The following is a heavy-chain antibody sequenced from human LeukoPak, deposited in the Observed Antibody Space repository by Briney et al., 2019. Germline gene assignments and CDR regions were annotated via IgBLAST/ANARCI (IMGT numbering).Heavy chain of an antibody. J-gene: IGHJ3*02. CDR2: INPNSGGT. Sequence: ASVKVSCKASGYTFTDYYMHWVRQAPGQGLEWMGWINPNSGGTSSATKFQGRVTMTRDKSIRTAYMELSRLRSDDTAVYYCARSYGSGRRDAFDIWGLGTMVIVSS. CDR1: GYTFTDYY. CDR3: ARSYGSGRRDAFDI. D-gene: IGHD3-10*01. V-gene: IGHV1-2*02.